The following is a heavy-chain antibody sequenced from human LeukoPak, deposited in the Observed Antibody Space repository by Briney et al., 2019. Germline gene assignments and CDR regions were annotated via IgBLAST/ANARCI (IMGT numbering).Heavy chain of an antibody. V-gene: IGHV1-2*02. Sequence: ASVKVSCKASGYTFTGYYMHWVRQAPGQGLEWMGWINPNSGGTKYAQKFQGRVTMTRDTSISTAYMELSRLRSDDTAVYYCARVGHYYDSSGYYLYDAFDIWGQGTMVTVS. CDR2: INPNSGGT. D-gene: IGHD3-22*01. CDR3: ARVGHYYDSSGYYLYDAFDI. J-gene: IGHJ3*02. CDR1: GYTFTGYY.